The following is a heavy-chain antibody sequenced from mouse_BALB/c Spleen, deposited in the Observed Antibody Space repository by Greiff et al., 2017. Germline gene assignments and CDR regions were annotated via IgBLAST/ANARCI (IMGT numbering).Heavy chain of an antibody. J-gene: IGHJ4*01. Sequence: VHLVESGAELARPGASVKMSCKASGYTFTSYTMHWVKQRPGQGLEWIGYINPSSGYTNYNQKFKDKATLTADKSSSTAYMQLSSLTSEDSAVYYCARSDAFYAMDYWGQGTSVTVSS. CDR1: GYTFTSYT. V-gene: IGHV1-4*01. CDR3: ARSDAFYAMDY. CDR2: INPSSGYT.